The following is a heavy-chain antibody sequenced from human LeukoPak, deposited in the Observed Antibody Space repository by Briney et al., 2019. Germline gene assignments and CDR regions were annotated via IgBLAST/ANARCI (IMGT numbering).Heavy chain of an antibody. CDR2: ISGSSIYI. CDR1: GFTFSTYS. CDR3: ARDPPYSDSSGYYYDY. Sequence: AGYLRLSCAASGFTFSTYSMNWVRQAPGKGLEGGSTISGSSIYIYYANSVKGRFPISRDDAQTSLYLQMSSLRAEDTAVYYCARDPPYSDSSGYYYDYWGQGTLVTVSS. D-gene: IGHD3-22*01. V-gene: IGHV3-21*01. J-gene: IGHJ4*02.